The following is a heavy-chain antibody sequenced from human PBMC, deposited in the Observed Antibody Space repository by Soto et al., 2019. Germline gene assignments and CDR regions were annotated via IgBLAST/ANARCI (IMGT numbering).Heavy chain of an antibody. Sequence: SETLSLTCTVSGGSISSSSYYWGWIRQPPGKGLEWIGSIYYSGSTYYNPSLKRRVTISVDTTKNQFSQKLSSVTAADTAVYYCGRLSRRVRGVRDHYYFECWGQGTLVTGSS. CDR2: IYYSGST. D-gene: IGHD3-10*01. CDR1: GGSISSSSYY. CDR3: GRLSRRVRGVRDHYYFEC. V-gene: IGHV4-39*01. J-gene: IGHJ4*02.